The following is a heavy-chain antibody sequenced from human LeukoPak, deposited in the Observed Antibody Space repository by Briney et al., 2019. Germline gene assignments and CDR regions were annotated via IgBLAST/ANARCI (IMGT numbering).Heavy chain of an antibody. CDR2: IYYSGST. V-gene: IGHV4-39*01. CDR3: ARVDSSGYYGVDY. D-gene: IGHD3-22*01. J-gene: IGHJ4*02. CDR1: GGSISSSSYY. Sequence: SETLSLTCTVSGGSISSSSYYWGWIRQPPGKGLEWIGSIYYSGSTYYNPSLKSRVTISVDTSKNQFSLKLSSVTAADTAVYYCARVDSSGYYGVDYWGQGTLVTVSS.